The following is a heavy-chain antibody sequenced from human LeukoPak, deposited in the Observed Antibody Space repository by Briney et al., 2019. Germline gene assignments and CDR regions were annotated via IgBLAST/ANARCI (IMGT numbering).Heavy chain of an antibody. D-gene: IGHD5-18*01. J-gene: IGHJ4*02. CDR2: MSYDGFNK. V-gene: IGHV3-30*18. CDR3: AKTKGYSYGYYFDY. CDR1: GFTFSSYA. Sequence: GGSLRLSCAASGFTFSSYAMHWVRQSLGKGLEWVADMSYDGFNKYYADSVKGRFTISRDNSKNTLYLQMNSLRAEDTAVYYCAKTKGYSYGYYFDYWGQGTLVTVSS.